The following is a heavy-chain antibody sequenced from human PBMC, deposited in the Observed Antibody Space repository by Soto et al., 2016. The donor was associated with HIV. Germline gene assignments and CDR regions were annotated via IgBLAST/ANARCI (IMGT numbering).Heavy chain of an antibody. CDR2: ISATGGKT. Sequence: EVQLLESGGTLEKPGGSLRLSCATSGFSFSKYDMSWVRQVPGKGLEWMSTISATGGKTYFADSVKGRFVISRDNSKNTVSLQLNSLRAEDTAAYFCARGALRGYNYGVPLGGMDVWGQGTTVTVSS. J-gene: IGHJ6*02. CDR1: GFSFSKYD. D-gene: IGHD5-18*01. CDR3: ARGALRGYNYGVPLGGMDV. V-gene: IGHV3-23*01.